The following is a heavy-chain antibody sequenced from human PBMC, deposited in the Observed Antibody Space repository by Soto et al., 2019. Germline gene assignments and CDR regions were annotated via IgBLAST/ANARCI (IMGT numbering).Heavy chain of an antibody. CDR3: ARDSPIGSTFSGYDAIDS. V-gene: IGHV1-69*08. J-gene: IGHJ4*02. CDR2: IIPLLDIT. D-gene: IGHD5-12*01. Sequence: QVQLVQSGAEVKKPGSSVKVSCKASGGAFTNDIITWVRQAPGQGLEWMGRIIPLLDITNYAQKFQGRVTITADKSTSTAYMEMNRLISEDTAVYYCARDSPIGSTFSGYDAIDSWGQGTLVTVSS. CDR1: GGAFTNDI.